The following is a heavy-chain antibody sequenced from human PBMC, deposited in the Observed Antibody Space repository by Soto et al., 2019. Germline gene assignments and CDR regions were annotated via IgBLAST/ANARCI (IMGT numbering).Heavy chain of an antibody. J-gene: IGHJ6*04. V-gene: IGHV5-51*01. CDR3: ARQPGVRYFDWLRAAGGYYYYGMDV. CDR1: GYSFTSYW. Sequence: GESLKISCKGSGYSFTSYWIGWVRQMPGKGLEWMGIIYPGDSDTRYSPSFQGRVTISADKSISTAYPQWSSLKASDTAMYYCARQPGVRYFDWLRAAGGYYYYGMDVWGRGSSVTVAS. CDR2: IYPGDSDT. D-gene: IGHD3-9*01.